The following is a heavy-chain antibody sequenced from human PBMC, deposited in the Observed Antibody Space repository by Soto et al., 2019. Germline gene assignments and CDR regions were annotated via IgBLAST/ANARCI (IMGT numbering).Heavy chain of an antibody. CDR3: AKAAVVAATYYFDY. Sequence: ESGGGLVQPGRSLRLSCAASGFTFDDYAMHWVRQAPGKGLEWVSGISWNSGSIGYADSVKGRFTISRDNAKNSLYLQMNSLRAEDTALYYCAKAAVVAATYYFDYWGQGTLVTVSS. CDR2: ISWNSGSI. V-gene: IGHV3-9*01. CDR1: GFTFDDYA. D-gene: IGHD2-15*01. J-gene: IGHJ4*02.